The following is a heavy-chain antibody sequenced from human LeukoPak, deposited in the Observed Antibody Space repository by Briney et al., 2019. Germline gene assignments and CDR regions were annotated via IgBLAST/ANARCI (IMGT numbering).Heavy chain of an antibody. Sequence: SETLSLTCAVSGYSISSGYYWGWTRQPPGKGLEWIGRIYHSGSTYYNPSLKSRVTISVDTSKTQFSLKLSSVTAADTAVYYCASLGGSGSWNFGYWGQGALVTVSS. D-gene: IGHD3-10*01. CDR2: IYHSGST. J-gene: IGHJ4*02. CDR3: ASLGGSGSWNFGY. CDR1: GYSISSGYY. V-gene: IGHV4-38-2*01.